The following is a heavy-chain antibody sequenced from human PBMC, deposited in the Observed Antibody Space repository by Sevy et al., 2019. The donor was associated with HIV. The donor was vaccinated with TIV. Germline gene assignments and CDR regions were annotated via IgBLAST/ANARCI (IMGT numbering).Heavy chain of an antibody. CDR3: TREYYDFWSGYYQTNDAFDI. CDR1: GFTFGDYA. Sequence: GGSLRLSCTASGFTFGDYAMSWFRQAPGKGLEWVGFIRSKAYGGTTEYAASVKGRFTISRDDSKSIAYLQMNSPKTEDTAVYYCTREYYDFWSGYYQTNDAFDIWGQGTMVTVSS. CDR2: IRSKAYGGTT. D-gene: IGHD3-3*01. J-gene: IGHJ3*02. V-gene: IGHV3-49*03.